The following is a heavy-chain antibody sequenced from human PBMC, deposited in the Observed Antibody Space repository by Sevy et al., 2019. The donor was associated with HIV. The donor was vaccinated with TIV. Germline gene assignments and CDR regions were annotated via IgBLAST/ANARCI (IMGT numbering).Heavy chain of an antibody. CDR1: YGSLSGYY. D-gene: IGHD6-25*01. Sequence: SETLSLTCAVYYGSLSGYYYSWIRQSPGKGLEWIGEIHHTGTTTYNPSLKSRVTISLDTSMNQFSLKLTSVTAADTCVYYCAGGLDARLPHYWGHGNHVTVSS. J-gene: IGHJ4*01. CDR3: AGGLDARLPHY. V-gene: IGHV4-34*01. CDR2: IHHTGTT.